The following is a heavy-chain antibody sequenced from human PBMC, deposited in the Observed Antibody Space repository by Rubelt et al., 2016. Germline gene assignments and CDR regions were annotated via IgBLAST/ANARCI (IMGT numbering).Heavy chain of an antibody. J-gene: IGHJ4*02. CDR1: GYTFTSYG. V-gene: IGHV1-2*02. CDR3: ARDMDTAMAVKGH. Sequence: QVQLVQSGAEVKKPGASVKVSCKASGYTFTSYGISWVRQAPGQGLEWMGWINPNSGGTNYAQKFQGRVTMTRDTSISTAYMELSRLRSDDTAVYYCARDMDTAMAVKGHWGQGTLVTVSS. CDR2: INPNSGGT. D-gene: IGHD5-18*01.